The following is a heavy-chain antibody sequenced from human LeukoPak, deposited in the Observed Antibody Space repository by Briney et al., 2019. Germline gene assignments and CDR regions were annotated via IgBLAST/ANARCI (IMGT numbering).Heavy chain of an antibody. CDR3: ARGPYSMVRGVIYY. CDR2: VKSITDGGTT. Sequence: MPGGSLRLSCAASGFTFNHAWLSWVRQAPGKGLEWVGRVKSITDGGTTDYAAPVKGRFTISRDNSKNTLYLQMNSLRAEDTAVYYCARGPYSMVRGVIYYWGQGTLVTVSS. CDR1: GFTFNHAW. J-gene: IGHJ4*02. V-gene: IGHV3-15*01. D-gene: IGHD3-10*01.